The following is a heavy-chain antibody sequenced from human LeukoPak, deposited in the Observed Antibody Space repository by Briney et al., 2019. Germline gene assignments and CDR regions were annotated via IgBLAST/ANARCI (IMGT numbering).Heavy chain of an antibody. CDR2: INHSGST. CDR1: GGSISSSSYY. Sequence: SETLSLTCSVSGGSISSSSYYWSWIRQPPGKGLEWIGEINHSGSTNYNPSLKSRVTISVDTSKNQFSLKLSSVTAADTAVYYCARARVVVVPAAIFGMAGTYYFDYWGQGTLVTVSS. V-gene: IGHV4-39*07. J-gene: IGHJ4*02. D-gene: IGHD2-2*02. CDR3: ARARVVVVPAAIFGMAGTYYFDY.